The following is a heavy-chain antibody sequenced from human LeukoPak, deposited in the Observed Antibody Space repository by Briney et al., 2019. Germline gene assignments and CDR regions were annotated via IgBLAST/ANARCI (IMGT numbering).Heavy chain of an antibody. Sequence: PSQTLSLTCTVSGGSISSGSYYWSWIRQPAGKGLEWIGRIYTSGSTNYNPSLKSRVTISVDTSKNQFSLKLSSVTAADTAVYYCARVDSRDPRIYAFDIWGQGTMVTVSS. D-gene: IGHD6-13*01. J-gene: IGHJ3*02. CDR1: GGSISSGSYY. V-gene: IGHV4-61*02. CDR2: IYTSGST. CDR3: ARVDSRDPRIYAFDI.